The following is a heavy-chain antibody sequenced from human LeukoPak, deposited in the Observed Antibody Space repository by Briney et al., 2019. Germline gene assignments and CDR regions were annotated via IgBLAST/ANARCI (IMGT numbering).Heavy chain of an antibody. D-gene: IGHD4-17*01. CDR3: AHSRAIYGDYIFDP. V-gene: IGHV2-5*01. CDR1: GFSRSTTGVG. Sequence: SGPTLVKPTQTLILTCTFSGFSRSTTGVGMGWIRQPPGKALKWLALIYWNEDRRYSPSLKSRLTITKDTSKNQVVLTMTNMDPVDTAAYYCAHSRAIYGDYIFDPWGQGTLVTVSS. CDR2: IYWNEDR. J-gene: IGHJ5*02.